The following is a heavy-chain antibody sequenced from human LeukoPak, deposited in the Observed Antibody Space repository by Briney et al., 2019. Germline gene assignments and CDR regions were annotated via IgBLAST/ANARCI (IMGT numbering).Heavy chain of an antibody. J-gene: IGHJ5*02. CDR3: ARDSGTTGEVKFDP. CDR2: IYGSGTI. D-gene: IGHD3-10*01. Sequence: TSGTLSLTCTVSGGSISRSYWSWMRQPAGKGPEWIGRIYGSGTITYNPSLESRVTMSVDTSKNQFSLKLRSVTAADTAVYYCARDSGTTGEVKFDPWGQGILVTVSS. V-gene: IGHV4-4*07. CDR1: GGSISRSY.